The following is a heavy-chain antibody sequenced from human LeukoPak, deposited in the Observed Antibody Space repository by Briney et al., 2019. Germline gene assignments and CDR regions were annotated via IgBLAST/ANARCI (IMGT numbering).Heavy chain of an antibody. Sequence: PGGSLRLSCATSGFTFSGSAMHWVRQVSGEGLEWIGRIRNKANSYATVYSASVKGRFIISRDDSQNTAYLQMNSLKTEDTAMYYCTRHAAGGDTGGYPSDYWGQGTLVTVSS. V-gene: IGHV3-73*01. CDR2: IRNKANSYAT. CDR3: TRHAAGGDTGGYPSDY. D-gene: IGHD2-8*02. CDR1: GFTFSGSA. J-gene: IGHJ4*02.